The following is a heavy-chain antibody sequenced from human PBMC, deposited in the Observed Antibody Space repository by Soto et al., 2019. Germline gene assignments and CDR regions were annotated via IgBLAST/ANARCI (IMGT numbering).Heavy chain of an antibody. Sequence: EVQLVESGGGLVKPGGSLRLSCVVSGFTFSSYSMNWVRQAPGKGLEWVSSISSGSNYTYYADSVKGRFTISRDNAKKSVYLQMISLRAEDTALYYCARDFKESQYYYYCMDVWGKGTTVTVSS. CDR1: GFTFSSYS. J-gene: IGHJ6*03. D-gene: IGHD3-10*01. V-gene: IGHV3-21*01. CDR3: ARDFKESQYYYYCMDV. CDR2: ISSGSNYT.